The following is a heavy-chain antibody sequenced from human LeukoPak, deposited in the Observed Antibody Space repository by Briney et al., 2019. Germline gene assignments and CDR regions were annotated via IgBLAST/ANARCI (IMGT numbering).Heavy chain of an antibody. J-gene: IGHJ3*02. CDR1: GYSFTSNW. V-gene: IGHV5-51*01. CDR2: IHPGDSDT. CDR3: ARTYDNSGYDAFDI. D-gene: IGHD3-22*01. Sequence: GESLKISCKGSGYSFTSNWIGWVRQMPGKGLEWMGIIHPGDSDTRYSTSSQGQVTISVDKSISTAYLQWSSLKASDTAINYCARTYDNSGYDAFDIWGQGTMVTVSS.